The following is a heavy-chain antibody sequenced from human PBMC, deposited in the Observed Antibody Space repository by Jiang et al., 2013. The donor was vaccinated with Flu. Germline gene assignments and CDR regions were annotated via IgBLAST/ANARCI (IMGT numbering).Heavy chain of an antibody. CDR1: GGSISSSSYY. D-gene: IGHD3-22*01. CDR2: IYYSGST. Sequence: GSGLVKPSETLSLTCTVSGGSISSSSYYWGWIRQPPGKGLEWIGSIYYSGSTYYNPSLKSRVTISVDTSRNQFSLKLSSVTAADTAVYYCARVRVPYYYDSSGSQYHDAFDIWGQGTIGHRLF. CDR3: ARVRVPYYYDSSGSQYHDAFDI. J-gene: IGHJ3*02. V-gene: IGHV4-39*01.